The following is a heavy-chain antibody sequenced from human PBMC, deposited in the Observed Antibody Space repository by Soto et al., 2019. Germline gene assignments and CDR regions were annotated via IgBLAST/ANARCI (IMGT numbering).Heavy chain of an antibody. Sequence: QVQLVESGGGVVQPGRSLRLSCAASGFTFSSYAMHWVRQAPGKGLEWVAVISYDGSNKYYADSVKSRFTISRDNSKNTLYLQMNSLRAEDTAVYYCARPGSSWFFDYWGQGTLVTVSS. CDR2: ISYDGSNK. CDR3: ARPGSSWFFDY. D-gene: IGHD6-13*01. CDR1: GFTFSSYA. J-gene: IGHJ4*02. V-gene: IGHV3-30-3*01.